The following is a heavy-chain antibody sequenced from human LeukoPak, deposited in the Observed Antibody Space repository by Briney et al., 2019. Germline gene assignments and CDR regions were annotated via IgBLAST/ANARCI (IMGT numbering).Heavy chain of an antibody. Sequence: GSLRLSCAASGFTFSSYGMHWVRQAPGKGLEWVAFIRYDGGKKYYADSVKSRFTISRGNSKNTLYLQMNSLRAEDAAIYYCARVLYYYASVSYNYYMDVWGKGTTVTISS. CDR2: IRYDGGKK. D-gene: IGHD3-10*01. V-gene: IGHV3-30*02. CDR1: GFTFSSYG. CDR3: ARVLYYYASVSYNYYMDV. J-gene: IGHJ6*03.